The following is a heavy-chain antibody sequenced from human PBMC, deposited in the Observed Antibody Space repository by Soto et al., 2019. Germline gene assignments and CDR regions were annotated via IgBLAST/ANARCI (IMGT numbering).Heavy chain of an antibody. V-gene: IGHV4-59*01. Sequence: PSETLSLTCTVSGGSISSYYWSWIRQPPGKGLEWIGYIYYSGSTNYNPSLKSRVTISVDTSKNQFSLKLSSVTAADTAVYYCARGDYDFWSGYRNWFDPWGQGTLVTVSS. D-gene: IGHD3-3*01. CDR1: GGSISSYY. CDR2: IYYSGST. CDR3: ARGDYDFWSGYRNWFDP. J-gene: IGHJ5*02.